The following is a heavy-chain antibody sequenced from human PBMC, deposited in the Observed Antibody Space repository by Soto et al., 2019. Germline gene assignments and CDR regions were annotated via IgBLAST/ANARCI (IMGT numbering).Heavy chain of an antibody. D-gene: IGHD3-3*01. Sequence: HGGSLRLSCAASGFTFSSYWMHWVRQAPGKGLVWVSRINSDGSSTSYADSVKGRFTISRDNAKNTLYLQMNSLRAEDTAVYYCARGVYDFWSLEVYYYYYYMDVWGKGTTVTVSS. CDR2: INSDGSST. J-gene: IGHJ6*03. CDR1: GFTFSSYW. V-gene: IGHV3-74*01. CDR3: ARGVYDFWSLEVYYYYYYMDV.